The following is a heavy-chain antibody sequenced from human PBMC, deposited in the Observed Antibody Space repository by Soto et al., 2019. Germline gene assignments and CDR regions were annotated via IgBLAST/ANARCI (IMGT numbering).Heavy chain of an antibody. D-gene: IGHD5-12*01. CDR1: GFTFSSYA. Sequence: PGGSLRLSCAASGFTFSSYAMSWVRQAPGKGLEWVSAISGSGGSTYYADSVKGRFTISRDNSKNTLYLQMNSLRAEDTAVYYCAKGRPTSNSEMATITSHAFDIWGQGTMVTVSS. CDR2: ISGSGGST. CDR3: AKGRPTSNSEMATITSHAFDI. V-gene: IGHV3-23*01. J-gene: IGHJ3*02.